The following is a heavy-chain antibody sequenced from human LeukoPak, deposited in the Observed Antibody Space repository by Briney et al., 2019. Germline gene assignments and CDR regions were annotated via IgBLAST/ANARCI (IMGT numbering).Heavy chain of an antibody. V-gene: IGHV1-69*04. CDR2: IIPILGIA. J-gene: IGHJ4*02. Sequence: SVKVSRKASGGTFSSYAISWVRQAPGQGLEWMGRIIPILGIANYAQKFQGRVTITADKSTSTAYMELSSLRSEDTAVYYCARVRHYDYVWGSYRYQRQGYFDYWGQGTLVTVSS. CDR1: GGTFSSYA. D-gene: IGHD3-16*02. CDR3: ARVRHYDYVWGSYRYQRQGYFDY.